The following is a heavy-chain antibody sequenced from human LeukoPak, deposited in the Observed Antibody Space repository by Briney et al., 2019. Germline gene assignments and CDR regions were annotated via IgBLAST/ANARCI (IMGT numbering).Heavy chain of an antibody. J-gene: IGHJ4*02. CDR3: ARGQQLAPPFGY. D-gene: IGHD6-13*01. CDR2: IWYDGSNK. CDR1: GFTFSSYG. V-gene: IGHV3-30*19. Sequence: GRSLRLSCAASGFTFSSYGMHWVRQAPGKGLEWVAVIWYDGSNKYYADSVKGRFTISRDNSKNTLYLQMNSLRAEDTAVYYCARGQQLAPPFGYWGQGTLVTVSS.